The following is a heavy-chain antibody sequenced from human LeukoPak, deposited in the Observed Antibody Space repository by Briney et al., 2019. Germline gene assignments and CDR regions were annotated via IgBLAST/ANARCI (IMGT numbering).Heavy chain of an antibody. Sequence: GGSLRLSCAASGFTFSSYAMSWVRQAPGKGLEWVSAISGSGGSTYYADSVKGRFTISRDNSKNTLYLQMNSLRAEDTAVYYCALRYSSSWFPFDYWGQGTLVTVSS. J-gene: IGHJ4*02. D-gene: IGHD6-13*01. CDR1: GFTFSSYA. V-gene: IGHV3-23*01. CDR3: ALRYSSSWFPFDY. CDR2: ISGSGGST.